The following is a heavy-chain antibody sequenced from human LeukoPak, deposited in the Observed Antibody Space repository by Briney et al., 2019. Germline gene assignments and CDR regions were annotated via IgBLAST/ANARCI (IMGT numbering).Heavy chain of an antibody. CDR3: ARPLYHYDSGCYFY. CDR2: IFYSGST. V-gene: IGHV4-39*01. Sequence: SETLSLTCSVSGGSISSSSYYWGWIRQPPGKGLEWIGSIFYSGSTYYNPSLKSRVTISVDTSKNQFSLKLTSVTAEDTAVYYCARPLYHYDSGCYFYWGGGTRVTVSS. J-gene: IGHJ4*02. D-gene: IGHD3-22*01. CDR1: GGSISSSSYY.